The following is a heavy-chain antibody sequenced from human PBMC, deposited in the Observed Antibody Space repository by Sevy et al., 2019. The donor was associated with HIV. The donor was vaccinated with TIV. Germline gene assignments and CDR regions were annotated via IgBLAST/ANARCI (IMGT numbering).Heavy chain of an antibody. D-gene: IGHD6-6*01. Sequence: GESLKISCAASGFTFSSYAMHWVRQAPGKGLEWVAVISYDGSNKYYADSVKGRFTISRDNSKNTLYLQMNSLRAEDTAVYYCARDVSSSSRPYYYYYYGMDVWGQGTTVTVSS. V-gene: IGHV3-30-3*01. J-gene: IGHJ6*02. CDR1: GFTFSSYA. CDR2: ISYDGSNK. CDR3: ARDVSSSSRPYYYYYYGMDV.